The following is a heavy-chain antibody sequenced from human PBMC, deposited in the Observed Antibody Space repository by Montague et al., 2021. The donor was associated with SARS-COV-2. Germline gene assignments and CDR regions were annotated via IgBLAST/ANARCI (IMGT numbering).Heavy chain of an antibody. CDR3: VKDLHESTSYYLGSDS. J-gene: IGHJ4*02. CDR2: ISNSGV. V-gene: IGHV3-23*01. D-gene: IGHD3-22*01. Sequence: SLRLSCAASRSTFSNDVMSWFRQAPGKGPEWVSAISNSGVFYADSVKGRFTISRDISKKEVYLQMNSLRAEDTAVYYCVKDLHESTSYYLGSDSWGLGTLVTVSS. CDR1: RSTFSNDV.